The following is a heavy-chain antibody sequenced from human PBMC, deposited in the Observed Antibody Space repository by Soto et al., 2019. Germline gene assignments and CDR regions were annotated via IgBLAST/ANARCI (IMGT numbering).Heavy chain of an antibody. D-gene: IGHD6-19*01. Sequence: QITLKESGPTLVKPTQTLTLTCTFSGFSLSSTRMAVGWIRQPPGKALEWLALIYWDDDKRYSPFLKSRLTITKDTXXXQVVLTMSNXXPVDTARYYCAHIVVAGLGYYFDYWGQGTLVTVSS. J-gene: IGHJ4*02. CDR3: AHIVVAGLGYYFDY. V-gene: IGHV2-5*02. CDR1: GFSLSSTRMA. CDR2: IYWDDDK.